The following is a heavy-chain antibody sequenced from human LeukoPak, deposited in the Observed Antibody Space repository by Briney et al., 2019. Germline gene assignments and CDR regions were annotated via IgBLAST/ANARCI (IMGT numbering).Heavy chain of an antibody. D-gene: IGHD5-18*01. CDR1: GFTFSSYW. J-gene: IGHJ2*01. V-gene: IGHV3-74*01. CDR2: INSDGSST. Sequence: PRGSLRLSCAASGFTFSSYWMHWVRQAPGKGLVWVSRINSDGSSTSYADSVKGRFTISRDNAKNTLYLQMNSLRAEDTAVYYCARMFTAMVPGWYFDLWGRGTLVTVSS. CDR3: ARMFTAMVPGWYFDL.